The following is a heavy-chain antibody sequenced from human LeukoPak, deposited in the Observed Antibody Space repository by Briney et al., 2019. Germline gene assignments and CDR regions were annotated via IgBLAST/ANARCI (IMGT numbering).Heavy chain of an antibody. Sequence: SETLSLTCTVSGGSISSYYWSWIRQPPGKGLEWIGYIYYSGSTNYNPSLKSRVTISVDTSKNQFSLKLTSVTAADTAFYYCAKDGGHSSVLYYFESWGQGTPVTVSS. J-gene: IGHJ4*02. D-gene: IGHD6-19*01. CDR1: GGSISSYY. CDR2: IYYSGST. V-gene: IGHV4-59*12. CDR3: AKDGGHSSVLYYFES.